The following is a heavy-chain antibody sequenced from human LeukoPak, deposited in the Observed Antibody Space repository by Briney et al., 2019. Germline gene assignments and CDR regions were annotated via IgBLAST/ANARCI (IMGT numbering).Heavy chain of an antibody. D-gene: IGHD1-26*01. V-gene: IGHV4-39*01. J-gene: IGHJ3*02. CDR1: GGSISSSSYY. CDR3: ARATPVGATNDAFDI. CDR2: IYYSGST. Sequence: SETLSLTCTVSGGSISSSSYYWGWIRQPPGKGLEWIGSIYYSGSTDYNPSLKSRVTISVDTSKNQFSLKLSSVTAADTAVYYCARATPVGATNDAFDIWGQGTMVTVSS.